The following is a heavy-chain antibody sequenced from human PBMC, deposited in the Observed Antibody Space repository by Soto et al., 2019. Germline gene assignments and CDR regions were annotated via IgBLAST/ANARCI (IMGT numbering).Heavy chain of an antibody. Sequence: EVQLLESGGGLVQRGGSVRLSCAASGFSFSSYAMSWVRQAPGTGLEWVSAISGSGGSTYYADSVKGRFTISRDNSKNTLYLQMNSLRAEDTAVYYCAKDALAVAGHDYWGQGTLVTVSS. CDR1: GFSFSSYA. CDR3: AKDALAVAGHDY. V-gene: IGHV3-23*01. CDR2: ISGSGGST. J-gene: IGHJ4*02. D-gene: IGHD6-19*01.